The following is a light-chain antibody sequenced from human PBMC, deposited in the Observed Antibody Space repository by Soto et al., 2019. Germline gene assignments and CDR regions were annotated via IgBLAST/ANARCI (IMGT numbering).Light chain of an antibody. CDR3: QHYGGMWA. CDR1: ESISIW. CDR2: KAS. J-gene: IGKJ1*01. V-gene: IGKV1-5*03. Sequence: DIQRTQSPSTLSASVGDTVTITCRASESISIWLAWYQQKPGKAPNLLINKASSLQSEVPSRFSGSGSGTEFILTIRSLKPDDFATDCCQHYGGMWAFGQGTKVDIK.